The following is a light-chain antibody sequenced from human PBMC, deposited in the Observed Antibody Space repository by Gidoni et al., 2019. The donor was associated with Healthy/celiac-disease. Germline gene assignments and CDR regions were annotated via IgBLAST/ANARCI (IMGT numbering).Light chain of an antibody. Sequence: DIQMTQSPSSLSASVGDRVTITCQASQDISNYLNWYQQKPGKAPKLLIYDASNLETGVPSRFSGSGSGTDFTFTISSLQPEDIATYYCQQYDNRPLGTTFGGGTKVEIK. J-gene: IGKJ4*01. CDR1: QDISNY. V-gene: IGKV1-33*01. CDR3: QQYDNRPLGTT. CDR2: DAS.